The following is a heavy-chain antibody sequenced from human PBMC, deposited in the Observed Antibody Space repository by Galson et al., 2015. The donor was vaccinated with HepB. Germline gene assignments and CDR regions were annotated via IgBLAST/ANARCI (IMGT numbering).Heavy chain of an antibody. D-gene: IGHD2-2*01. Sequence: SLRLSCAASGFTFSSYSMNWVRQAPGKGLEWISYITSSNKYYADSVKGRFTISRDNSKNTLYLQMNSLRAEDTAVYYCAKDRDVVVPAAMLSFYYYYGMDVWGQGTTVTVSS. CDR3: AKDRDVVVPAAMLSFYYYYGMDV. J-gene: IGHJ6*02. CDR2: ITSSNK. V-gene: IGHV3-48*01. CDR1: GFTFSSYS.